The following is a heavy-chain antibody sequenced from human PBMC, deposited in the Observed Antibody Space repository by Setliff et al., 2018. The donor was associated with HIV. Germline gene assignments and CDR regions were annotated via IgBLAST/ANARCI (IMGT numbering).Heavy chain of an antibody. V-gene: IGHV3-48*03. J-gene: IGHJ4*02. Sequence: GESLTISCAASGFTFSSYEMTWVRQAPGKGLEWVSYISRSGNTIYYADSVKGRFTISRDNAKNSLFLQMNSLRAEDTAIYYCARLLRGGGDYFDYWGQGTLVTVSS. CDR1: GFTFSSYE. D-gene: IGHD3-10*01. CDR2: ISRSGNTI. CDR3: ARLLRGGGDYFDY.